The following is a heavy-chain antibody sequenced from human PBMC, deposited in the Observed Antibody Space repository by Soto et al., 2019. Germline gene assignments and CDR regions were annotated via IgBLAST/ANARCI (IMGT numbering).Heavy chain of an antibody. V-gene: IGHV3-30*04. CDR1: GFSFSSYV. CDR2: LSYYERDK. CDR3: AREGSGDAYSAGGTMDC. D-gene: IGHD4-4*01. Sequence: GGSLRLSCETSGFSFSSYVLHWVRQAPGKGLEWVAVLSYYERDKYYADSVKGRFTISRDNSKNTLYLQMNSLRTEDTAVYYCAREGSGDAYSAGGTMDCWGQGTMVTVYS. J-gene: IGHJ4*02.